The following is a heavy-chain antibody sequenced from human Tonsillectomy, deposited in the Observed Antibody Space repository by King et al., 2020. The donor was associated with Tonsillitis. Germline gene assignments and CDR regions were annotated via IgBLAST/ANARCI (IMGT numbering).Heavy chain of an antibody. Sequence: QLQESGPGLVKPSETLSLTCTVSGGSISSSSYYWGWIRQPPGKGLEWIGSIYYSGSTYYNPSLKSRVTISVDTSKNQFSLKLSSVTAADTAVYYCARHIARPFPSIAAAGPNDAFDIWGQGTMVTVSS. D-gene: IGHD6-13*01. CDR3: ARHIARPFPSIAAAGPNDAFDI. CDR1: GGSISSSSYY. V-gene: IGHV4-39*01. CDR2: IYYSGST. J-gene: IGHJ3*02.